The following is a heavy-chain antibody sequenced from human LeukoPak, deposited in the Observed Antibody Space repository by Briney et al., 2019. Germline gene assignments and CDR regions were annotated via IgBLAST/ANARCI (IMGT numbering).Heavy chain of an antibody. CDR2: ISSSSSYI. D-gene: IGHD5-18*01. CDR1: GFTFSSYS. V-gene: IGHV3-21*01. CDR3: AREAGGYSYSDY. J-gene: IGHJ4*02. Sequence: PGGSLRLSCAASGFTFSSYSMNWVRQAPGKGLEWVSSISSSSSYIYYADSVKGRFTISRDNAKNSLYLQMNSLRAEDTAVYYCAREAGGYSYSDYWGRGTLVTVSS.